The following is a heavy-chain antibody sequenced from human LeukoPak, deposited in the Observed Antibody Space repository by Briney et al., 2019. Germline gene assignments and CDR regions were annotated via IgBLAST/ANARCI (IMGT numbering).Heavy chain of an antibody. CDR2: INHSGST. CDR1: GGSFSGYY. CDR3: ARSPQLFYFDY. V-gene: IGHV4-34*01. Sequence: SETLSLTCAVYGGSFSGYYWSWIRQPPGKGLEWIGEINHSGSTNYNPSLKSRVTISVDMAKNQFSLKLSSVTAADTAVYYCARSPQLFYFDYWGQGTLVTVSS. D-gene: IGHD2-2*01. J-gene: IGHJ4*02.